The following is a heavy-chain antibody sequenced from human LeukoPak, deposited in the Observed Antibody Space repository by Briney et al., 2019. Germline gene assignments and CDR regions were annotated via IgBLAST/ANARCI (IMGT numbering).Heavy chain of an antibody. CDR3: AKRGDSSGYYFLYYFDY. V-gene: IGHV3-23*01. CDR2: ISRSGGST. D-gene: IGHD3-22*01. CDR1: GFTFSSYA. J-gene: IGHJ4*02. Sequence: GGSLRLSCAASGFTFSSYAMSWVRQAPGKGLEWVSAISRSGGSTYYADSVKGRFTISRDNSKNTLYLQMNSLRAEDTTVYYCAKRGDSSGYYFLYYFDYWGQGTLVTVSS.